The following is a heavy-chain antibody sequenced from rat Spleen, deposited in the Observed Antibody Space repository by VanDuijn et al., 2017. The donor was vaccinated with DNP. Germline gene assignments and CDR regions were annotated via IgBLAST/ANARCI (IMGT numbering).Heavy chain of an antibody. CDR3: AKGPNYGGWSDYFDY. D-gene: IGHD1-11*01. V-gene: IGHV4-2*01. Sequence: EVQLVESGGGPVQPGRSLKISCVASGFNFNDYLMGWVRQAPGKGLEWIGEINKDSSKINYPPSLKDKFTISRDNAQNTLYLQMSKVGSEETAIYYCAKGPNYGGWSDYFDYWGQGVMVTVSS. CDR2: INKDSSKI. CDR1: GFNFNDYL. J-gene: IGHJ2*01.